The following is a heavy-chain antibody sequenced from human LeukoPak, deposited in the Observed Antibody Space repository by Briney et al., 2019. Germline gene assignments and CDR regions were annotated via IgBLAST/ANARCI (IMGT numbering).Heavy chain of an antibody. J-gene: IGHJ6*03. CDR1: GGSISSGSYY. CDR3: ARGCSNYGRCYYYMDV. V-gene: IGHV4-61*02. Sequence: SQTLSLTCTVSGGSISSGSYYWSWIRQPAGKGLEWIGRIYTSGSTNYNPSLKSRVTISVDTSKNQFSLKLSSVTAADTAVYYCARGCSNYGRCYYYMDVWGKGTTVTVSS. CDR2: IYTSGST. D-gene: IGHD4-11*01.